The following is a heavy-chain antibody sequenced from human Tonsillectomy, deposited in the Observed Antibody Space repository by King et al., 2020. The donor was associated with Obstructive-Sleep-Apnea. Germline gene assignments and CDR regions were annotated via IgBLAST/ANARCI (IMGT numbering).Heavy chain of an antibody. CDR2: ISSSSSYI. CDR3: AGDSRAYCGGDCSGLWYFEL. J-gene: IGHJ2*01. D-gene: IGHD2-21*02. Sequence: DVQLVESGGGLVKPGGSLRLSCAASGFTFSSYSMNCVRQAPGKGLEWVSSISSSSSYIYYADSGKGRFTISSDKAKNSLYLQMNSLRAEVTAVYYCAGDSRAYCGGDCSGLWYFELWGRGTLVSVSS. CDR1: GFTFSSYS. V-gene: IGHV3-21*01.